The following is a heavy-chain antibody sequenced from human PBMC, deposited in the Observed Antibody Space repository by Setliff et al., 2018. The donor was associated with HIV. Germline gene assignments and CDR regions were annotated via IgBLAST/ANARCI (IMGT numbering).Heavy chain of an antibody. V-gene: IGHV4-4*02. CDR3: ARTHSGYFPYYFDY. Sequence: PSETLSLTCAVSGGSLSSSNWWSWVRQSPGKGLEWIGEIYHSGSTDYNPSLKSRVTISVNKSRNQFSLKLSSVTAADTAVYYCARTHSGYFPYYFDYWGQGTLVTVSS. CDR2: IYHSGST. D-gene: IGHD3-22*01. CDR1: GGSLSSSNW. J-gene: IGHJ4*02.